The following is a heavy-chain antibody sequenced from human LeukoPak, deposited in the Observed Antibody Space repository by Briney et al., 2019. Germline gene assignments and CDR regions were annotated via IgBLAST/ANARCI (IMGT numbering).Heavy chain of an antibody. CDR1: GFTFSSSP. J-gene: IGHJ4*02. CDR2: IWYDGSNK. CDR3: AKEPPNYDSSGYSPLFDY. V-gene: IGHV3-33*06. D-gene: IGHD3-22*01. Sequence: GGSLRLSCAASGFTFSSSPMHWVRQAPGKGLEWVAVIWYDGSNKYYADSVKGRFTISRDNSKNTLYLQMNSLRAEDTAVYYCAKEPPNYDSSGYSPLFDYWGQGTLVTVSS.